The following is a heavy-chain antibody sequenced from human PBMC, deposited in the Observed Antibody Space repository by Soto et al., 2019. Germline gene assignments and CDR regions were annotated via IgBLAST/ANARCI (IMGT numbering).Heavy chain of an antibody. V-gene: IGHV1-69*13. CDR1: GGTFSSYA. CDR2: IIPIFGTA. J-gene: IGHJ6*02. D-gene: IGHD1-26*01. Sequence: ASVKVSCKASGGTFSSYAISWVRQAPGQGLEWMGGIIPIFGTANYAQKFQGRVTITADESTSTAYMELSSLRSEDTAVYYCARGRGIEASNYYYYGMDVWGQGTTVTVSS. CDR3: ARGRGIEASNYYYYGMDV.